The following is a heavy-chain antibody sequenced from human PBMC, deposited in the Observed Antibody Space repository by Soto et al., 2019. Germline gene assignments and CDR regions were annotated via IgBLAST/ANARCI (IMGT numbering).Heavy chain of an antibody. Sequence: GGSLRLSCAASGFTFSSYWMSWVRQAPGKGLEWVANIKQDGSEKYYVDSVKGRFTISRDNAKNSLYLQMNSLRAEDTAVYYCARDEGYCSGGRCPIPPYYGMDVWGQGTTVTVSS. CDR2: IKQDGSEK. D-gene: IGHD2-15*01. V-gene: IGHV3-7*03. CDR1: GFTFSSYW. J-gene: IGHJ6*02. CDR3: ARDEGYCSGGRCPIPPYYGMDV.